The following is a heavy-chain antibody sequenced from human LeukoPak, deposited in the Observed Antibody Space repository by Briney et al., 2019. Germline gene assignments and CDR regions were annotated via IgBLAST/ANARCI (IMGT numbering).Heavy chain of an antibody. Sequence: PGGSLRLSCAASGFTFSSYWMHWVRQAPGKGLVWVSRINSDGSSTSYADSVKGRFTISRDNAKNTPYLQMNSLRAEDTAVYYCARAADDYGDYPDLWGRGTLVTVSS. CDR3: ARAADDYGDYPDL. V-gene: IGHV3-74*01. J-gene: IGHJ2*01. D-gene: IGHD4-17*01. CDR2: INSDGSST. CDR1: GFTFSSYW.